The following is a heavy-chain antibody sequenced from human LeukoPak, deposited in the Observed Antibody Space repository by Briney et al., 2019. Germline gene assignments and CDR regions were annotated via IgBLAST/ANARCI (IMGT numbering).Heavy chain of an antibody. J-gene: IGHJ6*03. V-gene: IGHV1-18*01. Sequence: ASVKVSCKASRYTFTSYGISWVRQAPGQGLEWMGWISAYNGNTNYAQKLQGRVTMTTDTSTSTAYMELRSLRSDDTAVYYCAREGAQYQLRTYMDVWGKGTTVTVSS. CDR3: AREGAQYQLRTYMDV. CDR2: ISAYNGNT. D-gene: IGHD2-2*01. CDR1: RYTFTSYG.